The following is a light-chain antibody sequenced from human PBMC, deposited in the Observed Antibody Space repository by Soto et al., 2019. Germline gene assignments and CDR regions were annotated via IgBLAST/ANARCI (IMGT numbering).Light chain of an antibody. J-gene: IGKJ2*01. CDR3: QQYYSHPYT. Sequence: DIVMTQSPDSLAVSLGERATINCKSSQSVLYSSNNKNDLGWYQQKPGQPPKLLIYWASTRESGVPDRFSGSGSGTDFTLTISSLQAEDVAVYYCQQYYSHPYTFGQGTKLEIK. CDR2: WAS. V-gene: IGKV4-1*01. CDR1: QSVLYSSNNKND.